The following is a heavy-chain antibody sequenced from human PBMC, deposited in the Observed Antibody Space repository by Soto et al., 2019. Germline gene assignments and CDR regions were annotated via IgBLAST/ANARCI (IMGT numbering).Heavy chain of an antibody. D-gene: IGHD5-18*01. Sequence: QVQLVESGGGLVKPGGSLRLSCAASGFTFSDYYMSWIRQAPGKGLEWVSYISSSSSYTNYADSVKGRFTIYRDNAKNSLYLQMNSLRAEDTAVYYCARVLVDTAMGRAFDIWGQGTMVTVSS. CDR3: ARVLVDTAMGRAFDI. J-gene: IGHJ3*02. V-gene: IGHV3-11*05. CDR1: GFTFSDYY. CDR2: ISSSSSYT.